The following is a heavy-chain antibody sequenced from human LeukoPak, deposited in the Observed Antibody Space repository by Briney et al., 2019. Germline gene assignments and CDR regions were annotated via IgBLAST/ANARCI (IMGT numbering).Heavy chain of an antibody. J-gene: IGHJ4*02. CDR2: INHSGST. CDR3: AREDRPNYYDSSGQPD. Sequence: KPSETLSLTCAVYGGSFSGYYWSWIRQPPGKGLEWIGEINHSGSTNYNPSLKSRVTISVDTSKNQFSLKLSSVTAADTAVYYCAREDRPNYYDSSGQPDWGQGTLVTVSS. V-gene: IGHV4-34*01. D-gene: IGHD3-22*01. CDR1: GGSFSGYY.